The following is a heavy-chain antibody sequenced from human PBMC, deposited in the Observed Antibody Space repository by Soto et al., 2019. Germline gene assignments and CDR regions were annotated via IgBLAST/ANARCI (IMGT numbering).Heavy chain of an antibody. D-gene: IGHD1-26*01. Sequence: SETMSLTWTVSGGSISSYYWSWIRQPPGKGLEWIGYIYYSGSTNYNPSLKSRVTISVDTSKNQFSLKLSSVTAADTAVYYCARETGRTNWFDPWGQGTLVTVSS. J-gene: IGHJ5*02. V-gene: IGHV4-59*01. CDR2: IYYSGST. CDR1: GGSISSYY. CDR3: ARETGRTNWFDP.